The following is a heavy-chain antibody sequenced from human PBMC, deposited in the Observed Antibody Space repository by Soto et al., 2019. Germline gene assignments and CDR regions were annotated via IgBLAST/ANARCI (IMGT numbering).Heavy chain of an antibody. Sequence: QVQLQESGPGLVKPSQTLSLTCTVSGGSISSGGYYWSWIRQHPGKGLEWIGYIYYSGSTYYNPSLKSRVTISVDTSKNQFSLKLSSVTAADTAVYYCARAAYYDFWSGFKGQNWFYPWGQGTLVTVSS. CDR2: IYYSGST. CDR1: GGSISSGGYY. V-gene: IGHV4-31*03. J-gene: IGHJ5*02. CDR3: ARAAYYDFWSGFKGQNWFYP. D-gene: IGHD3-3*01.